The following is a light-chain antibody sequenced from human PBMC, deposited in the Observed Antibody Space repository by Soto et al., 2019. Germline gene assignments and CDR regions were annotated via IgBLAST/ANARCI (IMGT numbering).Light chain of an antibody. CDR1: QSLRPTY. J-gene: IGKJ1*01. Sequence: EVVLTQSPDTLSLSPGETATLSCRASQSLRPTYVAWYQQKPGQAPRLLIYGASFRATDIPDRFSGRGSGTDFTLSISSLHPDDFATYYCQQYSSYSPTFGQGTKVDIK. CDR2: GAS. CDR3: QQYSSYSPT. V-gene: IGKV3-20*01.